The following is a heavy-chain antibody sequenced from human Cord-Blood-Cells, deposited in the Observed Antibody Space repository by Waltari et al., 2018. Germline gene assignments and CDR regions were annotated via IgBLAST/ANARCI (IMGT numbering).Heavy chain of an antibody. Sequence: EVQLVESGGGLVKPGGSLRLSCAASGFTFSSYSMNWVRQAPGKGLEWVSSISSSSSYIYYADSVKGRFTISRDNAKNSLYLQMNSLRAEDTAVYYCAREIRGGDRVDAFDIWGQGTMVTVSS. CDR3: AREIRGGDRVDAFDI. CDR1: GFTFSSYS. J-gene: IGHJ3*02. D-gene: IGHD2-21*01. V-gene: IGHV3-21*01. CDR2: ISSSSSYI.